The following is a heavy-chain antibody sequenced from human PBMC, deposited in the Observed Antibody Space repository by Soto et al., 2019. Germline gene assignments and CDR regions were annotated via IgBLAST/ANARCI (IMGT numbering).Heavy chain of an antibody. J-gene: IGHJ6*02. CDR3: ARPNSYYDFWSGSWVYYGMDV. D-gene: IGHD3-3*01. Sequence: GASVKVSCKASGYTFASYDINCVRQATGQGLEWMGWMNPNSGNTGYAQKFQGRVTMTRNTSISTAYMELSSLRSEDTAVYYCARPNSYYDFWSGSWVYYGMDVWGQGTTVTVSS. CDR2: MNPNSGNT. CDR1: GYTFASYD. V-gene: IGHV1-8*01.